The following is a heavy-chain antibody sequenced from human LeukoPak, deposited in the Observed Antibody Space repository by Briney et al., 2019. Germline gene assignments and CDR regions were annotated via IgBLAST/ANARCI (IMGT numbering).Heavy chain of an antibody. CDR3: ARGRIVVVVAATDWFDP. Sequence: ASVKVSCKASGYTFTSYDINWVRQATGQGLELMGWMNPNSGNTGYAQKFQGRVTMTRNTSISTPYMELSSLRSEDTAVYYCARGRIVVVVAATDWFDPWGQGTLVTVSS. CDR1: GYTFTSYD. V-gene: IGHV1-8*01. D-gene: IGHD2-15*01. J-gene: IGHJ5*02. CDR2: MNPNSGNT.